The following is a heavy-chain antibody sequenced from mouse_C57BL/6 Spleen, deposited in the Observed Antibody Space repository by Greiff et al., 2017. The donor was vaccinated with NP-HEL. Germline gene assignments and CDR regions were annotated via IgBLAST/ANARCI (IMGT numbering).Heavy chain of an antibody. CDR1: GYSITSGYY. J-gene: IGHJ3*01. CDR2: ISYDGSN. D-gene: IGHD2-4*01. V-gene: IGHV3-6*01. CDR3: AREENDYDERAFAY. Sequence: EVKLQESGPGLVKPSQSLSLTCSVTGYSITSGYYWNWIRQFPGNKLEWMGYISYDGSNNSNPSLKNRISITRDTSKNQFFLKLNSVTTEDTATYYCAREENDYDERAFAYWGQGTLVTVSA.